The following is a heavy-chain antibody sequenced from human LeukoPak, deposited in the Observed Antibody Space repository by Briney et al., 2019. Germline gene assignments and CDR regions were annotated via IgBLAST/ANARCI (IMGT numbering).Heavy chain of an antibody. CDR2: MNPNSGNT. J-gene: IGHJ4*02. CDR1: GYTFTSYD. D-gene: IGHD4-23*01. CDR3: ARDNDYGGPNPIDY. Sequence: GASVKVSCKASGYTFTSYDINWVRQATGQGLEWMGWMNPNSGNTGYAQKFQGRVTITADKSTSTAYMELSSLRSEDTAVYYCARDNDYGGPNPIDYWGQGTLVTVSS. V-gene: IGHV1-8*01.